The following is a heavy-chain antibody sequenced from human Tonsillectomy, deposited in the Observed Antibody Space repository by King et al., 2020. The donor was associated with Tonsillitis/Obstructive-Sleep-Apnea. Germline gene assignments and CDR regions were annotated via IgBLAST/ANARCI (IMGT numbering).Heavy chain of an antibody. J-gene: IGHJ2*01. V-gene: IGHV3-23*04. Sequence: VQLVESGGGLVQPGGSLRLSCAASGFTFSSYAMSWVRQAPGKGLEWVSAMSGRGGSTYYADSVKGRFTISRDNSKNTLYLQMNSLRAEDTAVYYCAKDQGIAAAGTGDFDLWGRGTLVTVSS. D-gene: IGHD6-13*01. CDR1: GFTFSSYA. CDR2: MSGRGGST. CDR3: AKDQGIAAAGTGDFDL.